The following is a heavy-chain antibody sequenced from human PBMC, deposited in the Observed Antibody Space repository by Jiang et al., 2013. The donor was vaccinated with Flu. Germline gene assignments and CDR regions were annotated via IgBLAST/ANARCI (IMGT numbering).Heavy chain of an antibody. CDR1: GYTFTAHT. CDR2: INTGNGNT. J-gene: IGHJ4*02. CDR3: ARDSSGATRGFDY. D-gene: IGHD1-26*01. Sequence: GAEVKKPGASVKVSCKASGYTFTAHTMHWVRQAPGQRLEWMAWINTGNGNTRYSQKFQGRVTISRDTIATTAYMELSGLTSEDTAVYYCARDSSGATRGFDYWGQGTLVTVSS. V-gene: IGHV1-3*04.